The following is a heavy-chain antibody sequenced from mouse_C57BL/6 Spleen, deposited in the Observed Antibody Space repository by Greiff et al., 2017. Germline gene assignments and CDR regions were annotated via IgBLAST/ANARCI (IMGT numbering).Heavy chain of an antibody. Sequence: VQLQQSGPELVKPGASVKISCKASGYTFTDYYMNWVKQSHGKSLEWIGDINPNNGGTSYNQKFKGKATLTVDKSSSTAYMELRSLTSEDSAVXYCARSDYGSSSSYWYFDVWGTGTTVTVSA. V-gene: IGHV1-26*01. D-gene: IGHD1-1*01. J-gene: IGHJ1*03. CDR3: ARSDYGSSSSYWYFDV. CDR1: GYTFTDYY. CDR2: INPNNGGT.